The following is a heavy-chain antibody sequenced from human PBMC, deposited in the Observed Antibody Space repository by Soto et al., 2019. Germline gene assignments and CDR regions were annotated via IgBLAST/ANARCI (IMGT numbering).Heavy chain of an antibody. D-gene: IGHD6-13*01. CDR3: ARTIAAAGTSRSMRVDWFDP. J-gene: IGHJ5*02. CDR2: IYYSGST. CDR1: GGSISSGGYY. Sequence: SETLSLTCTVSGGSISSGGYYWSWIRQHPGKGLEWIGYIYYSGSTYYNPSLKSRVTISVDTSKNQFSLKLSSVTAADTAVYYCARTIAAAGTSRSMRVDWFDPWGQGTLVTVSS. V-gene: IGHV4-31*03.